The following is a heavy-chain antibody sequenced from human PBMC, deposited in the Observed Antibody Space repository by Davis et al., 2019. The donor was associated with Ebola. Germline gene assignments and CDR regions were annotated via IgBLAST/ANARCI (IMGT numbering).Heavy chain of an antibody. D-gene: IGHD3-16*01. CDR3: AKDIRGRPFCDAFDI. V-gene: IGHV3-23*01. Sequence: AASVKVSCKASGGTFSSYAMSWVRQAPGQGLEWVSAISGSGGSTYYADSVKGRFTISRDNSKNTLYLQMNSLRAEDTAVYYCAKDIRGRPFCDAFDIWGQGTMVTVSS. J-gene: IGHJ3*02. CDR2: ISGSGGST. CDR1: GGTFSSYA.